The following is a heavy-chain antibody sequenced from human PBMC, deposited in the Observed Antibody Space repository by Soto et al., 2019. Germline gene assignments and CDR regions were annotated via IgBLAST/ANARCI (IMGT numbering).Heavy chain of an antibody. CDR3: AREANIVATILVRQKPFDP. J-gene: IGHJ5*02. CDR2: INPNSGGT. CDR1: GYTFTGYY. V-gene: IGHV1-2*04. Sequence: QVQLVQSGAEVKKPGASVKVSCKASGYTFTGYYMHWVRQAPGQGLEWMGWINPNSGGTNYAQKFQGWVTMTRDTSISTAYMELSRLRSDDTAVDYCAREANIVATILVRQKPFDPWGQGTLVTVSS. D-gene: IGHD5-12*01.